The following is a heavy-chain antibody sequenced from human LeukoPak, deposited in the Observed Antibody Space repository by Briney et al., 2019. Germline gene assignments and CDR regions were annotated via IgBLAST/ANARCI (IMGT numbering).Heavy chain of an antibody. CDR1: GFTFSSYA. Sequence: GGSLRLSCAASGFTFSSYAMSWVRQAPGKGLEWVSAISGSGGGTYYADSVKGRFTISRDNSKNTLYLQMNSLRAEDTAVYYCAKDYDYGDYAYFDYWGQGTLVTVSS. D-gene: IGHD4-17*01. CDR2: ISGSGGGT. CDR3: AKDYDYGDYAYFDY. J-gene: IGHJ4*02. V-gene: IGHV3-23*01.